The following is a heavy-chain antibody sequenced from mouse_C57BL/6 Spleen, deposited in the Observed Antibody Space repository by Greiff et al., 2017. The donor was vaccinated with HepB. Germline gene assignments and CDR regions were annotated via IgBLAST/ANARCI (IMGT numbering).Heavy chain of an antibody. CDR3: ARSGGLYYGSSPAWFAY. Sequence: VQLQQSGPELVKPGASVKISCKASGYSFTGYYMNWVKQSPEKSLEWIGEINPSTGGTTYNQKFKAKATLTVDKSSSTAYMQLKSLTSEDSAVYYCARSGGLYYGSSPAWFAYWGQGTLVTVSA. D-gene: IGHD1-1*01. J-gene: IGHJ3*01. CDR2: INPSTGGT. CDR1: GYSFTGYY. V-gene: IGHV1-42*01.